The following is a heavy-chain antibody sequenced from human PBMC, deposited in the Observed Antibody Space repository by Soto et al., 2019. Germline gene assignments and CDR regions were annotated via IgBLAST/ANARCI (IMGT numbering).Heavy chain of an antibody. D-gene: IGHD1-1*01. V-gene: IGHV1-18*01. CDR1: GYGFTTYG. Sequence: QVHLVQSGAEVKKPGASVKVSCKGSGYGFTTYGITWVRQAPGQGLEWMAWISAHNGNTNYAQKLQGRVTVTRDTSTSTAYMELRSLRSDDTAVYYCARGRYGDYWGQGAGVTVSS. CDR3: ARGRYGDY. CDR2: ISAHNGNT. J-gene: IGHJ4*02.